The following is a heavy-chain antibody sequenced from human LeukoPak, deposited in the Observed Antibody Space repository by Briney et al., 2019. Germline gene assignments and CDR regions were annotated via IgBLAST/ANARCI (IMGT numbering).Heavy chain of an antibody. CDR3: ARAEWFGVVTGAFDI. CDR1: GGSISSSNW. D-gene: IGHD3-10*01. J-gene: IGHJ3*02. CDR2: IYYSGST. Sequence: KASGTLSLTCAVSGGSISSSNWWNWVRQPPGKGLEWIGNIYYSGSTYYNPSLKSRVTISVDTSKNQFSLKLSSVTAADTAVYYCARAEWFGVVTGAFDIWGQGTMVTVSS. V-gene: IGHV4-4*02.